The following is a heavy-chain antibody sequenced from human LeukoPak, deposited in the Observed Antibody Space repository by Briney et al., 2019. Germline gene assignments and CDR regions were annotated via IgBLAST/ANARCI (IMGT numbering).Heavy chain of an antibody. J-gene: IGHJ4*02. V-gene: IGHV3-21*01. CDR2: ISSSSSYI. Sequence: GGSLRLSCAASGFTFSGYSMNWVRQAPGKGLEWVSSISSSSSYIYYADSVKGRFTISRDNAKNSLYLQMNSLRAEDTAVYYCARVYDFWSGYYGYFDYWGQGTLVTVSS. CDR1: GFTFSGYS. CDR3: ARVYDFWSGYYGYFDY. D-gene: IGHD3-3*01.